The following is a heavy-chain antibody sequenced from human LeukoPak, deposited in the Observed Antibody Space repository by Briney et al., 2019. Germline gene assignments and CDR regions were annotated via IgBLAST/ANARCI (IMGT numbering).Heavy chain of an antibody. CDR3: ASVSAAAGRGWFDP. V-gene: IGHV4-59*01. D-gene: IGHD6-13*01. J-gene: IGHJ5*02. Sequence: PSETLSLTCTVSGGSISSYYWSWIRQPPGEGLEWIGYIYYSGSTNYNPSLKSRVTISVDTSKNQFSLKLSSVTAADTAVYYCASVSAAAGRGWFDPWGQGTLVTVSS. CDR2: IYYSGST. CDR1: GGSISSYY.